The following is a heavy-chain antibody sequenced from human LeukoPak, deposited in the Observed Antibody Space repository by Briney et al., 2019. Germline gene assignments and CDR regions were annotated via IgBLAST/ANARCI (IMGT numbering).Heavy chain of an antibody. Sequence: GGSLRLSCAASGFTFTTYSMSWVSQAPGKGLEWVSTIANSGGSTYYADSVKGRFTISRDNSKNTLYLQTNSLRAEDMAVYYCAKSHSVEQRGYFDYWGQGTLVTVSS. CDR3: AKSHSVEQRGYFDY. CDR1: GFTFTTYS. CDR2: IANSGGST. V-gene: IGHV3-23*01. D-gene: IGHD1/OR15-1a*01. J-gene: IGHJ4*02.